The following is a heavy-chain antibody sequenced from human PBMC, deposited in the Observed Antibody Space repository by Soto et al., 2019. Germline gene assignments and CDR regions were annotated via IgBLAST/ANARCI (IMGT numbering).Heavy chain of an antibody. J-gene: IGHJ4*02. CDR2: INAGNGNT. CDR3: ARDRKVGATTLSWY. CDR1: GYTFTSYA. Sequence: GASVKVSCKASGYTFTSYAMHWVRQAPGQRLEWMGWINAGNGNTKYSQKFQGKVTITRDTSASTAYMELSSLRSEDTAVYYCARDRKVGATTLSWYWGQGTLVTVSS. D-gene: IGHD1-26*01. V-gene: IGHV1-3*01.